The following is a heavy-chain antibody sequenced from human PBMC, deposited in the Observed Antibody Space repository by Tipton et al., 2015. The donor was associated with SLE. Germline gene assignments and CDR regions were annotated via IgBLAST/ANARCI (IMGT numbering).Heavy chain of an antibody. CDR2: IYTSGST. D-gene: IGHD3-22*01. CDR1: GGSISSGSYY. V-gene: IGHV4-61*09. J-gene: IGHJ4*02. CDR3: ARVYYYDSSGYYYFFDS. Sequence: LRLSCTVSGGSISSGSYYWSWIRQPAGKGLEWIGHIYTSGSTNYNPSLKSRVTISVDTSKNQFSLKLSSVTAADTAVYYCARVYYYDSSGYYYFFDSWGQGTLVTVSS.